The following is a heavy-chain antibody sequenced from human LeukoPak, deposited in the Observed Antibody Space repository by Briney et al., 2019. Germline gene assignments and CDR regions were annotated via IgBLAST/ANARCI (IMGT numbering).Heavy chain of an antibody. Sequence: GGSLRLSCAASGFTFSSYAMHWVRQAPGKGLEWVANIKPDGSEKYYVDSVKGRLTISRDNAKNSLYLQMSSLRAEDTAVYYCASGYSSSWATFDYWGQGTLVTVSS. CDR1: GFTFSSYA. V-gene: IGHV3-7*01. D-gene: IGHD6-13*01. J-gene: IGHJ4*02. CDR2: IKPDGSEK. CDR3: ASGYSSSWATFDY.